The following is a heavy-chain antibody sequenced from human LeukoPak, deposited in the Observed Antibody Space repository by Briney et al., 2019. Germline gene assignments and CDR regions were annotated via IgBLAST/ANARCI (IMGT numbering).Heavy chain of an antibody. Sequence: GASVKVSCKASGGTFSSYAISWVRQAPGQGLEWMGGIIPIFGTANYAQKFQGRVTITTDESTSTAYMELSSLRSEDTAVYYCASPGALSGSYYGYWGQGTLVTVSS. V-gene: IGHV1-69*05. CDR3: ASPGALSGSYYGY. D-gene: IGHD7-27*01. CDR1: GGTFSSYA. J-gene: IGHJ4*02. CDR2: IIPIFGTA.